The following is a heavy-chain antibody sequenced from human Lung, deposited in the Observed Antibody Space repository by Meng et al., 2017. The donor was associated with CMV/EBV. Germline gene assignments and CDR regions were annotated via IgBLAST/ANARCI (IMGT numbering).Heavy chain of an antibody. D-gene: IGHD6-19*01. CDR3: ASFPPPGKQWLVTDY. CDR2: IYHSGST. CDR1: GGSISRSNW. V-gene: IGHV4-4*02. Sequence: QGHVQESGPGLVKPSGTRSLTCAVSGGSISRSNWWSWVRQPPGKGLEWIGEIYHSGSTNYNPSLKSRVTISVDKSKNQFSLKLSSVTTADTAVYYCASFPPPGKQWLVTDYWGQGTLVTVSS. J-gene: IGHJ4*02.